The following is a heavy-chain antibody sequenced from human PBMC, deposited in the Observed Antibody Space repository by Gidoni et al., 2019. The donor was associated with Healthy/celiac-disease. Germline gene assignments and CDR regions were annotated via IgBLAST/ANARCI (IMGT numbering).Heavy chain of an antibody. Sequence: QVQLVESGGGVVQPGRSLRLSFSASGFTFSSYAMHWVRQAPGKGLEWVAVISYDGSNKYYADSVKGRFTISRDNSKNTLYLQMNSLRAEDTAVYYCARAAAAGTHYYYGMDVWGQGTTVTVSS. J-gene: IGHJ6*02. CDR2: ISYDGSNK. D-gene: IGHD6-13*01. CDR1: GFTFSSYA. V-gene: IGHV3-30-3*01. CDR3: ARAAAAGTHYYYGMDV.